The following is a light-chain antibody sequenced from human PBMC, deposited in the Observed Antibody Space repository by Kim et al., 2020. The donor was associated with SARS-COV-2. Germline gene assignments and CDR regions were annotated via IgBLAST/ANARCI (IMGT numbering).Light chain of an antibody. V-gene: IGKV1-16*01. CDR3: QQYNTYPRT. CDR2: SAS. J-gene: IGKJ4*01. Sequence: VGDRVAITCRASQGVSNSLCWFQQKTRNAPRCLISSASSLRRGVPTTCTGSVSGADFTLTIRGLQPEDFAAYYSQQYNTYPRTFGGGTTVDIK. CDR1: QGVSNS.